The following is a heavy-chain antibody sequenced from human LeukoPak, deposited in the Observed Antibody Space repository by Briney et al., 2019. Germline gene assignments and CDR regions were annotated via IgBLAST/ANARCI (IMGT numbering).Heavy chain of an antibody. CDR3: ARGSAYSYAFTGRERTKSRLDY. D-gene: IGHD5-18*01. V-gene: IGHV3-30*04. CDR2: ISYDGSNK. J-gene: IGHJ4*02. CDR1: GFTFISYA. Sequence: GGSLRLSCAASGFTFISYAIHWVRQAPGKGLEWVAVISYDGSNKYYADSVKGRFTISRDNSKNTLYLQMNSLRSEDTAVYYCARGSAYSYAFTGRERTKSRLDYWGQGTLVTVSS.